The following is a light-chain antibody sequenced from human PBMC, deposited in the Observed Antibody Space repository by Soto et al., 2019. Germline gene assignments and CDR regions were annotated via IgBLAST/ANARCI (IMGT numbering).Light chain of an antibody. Sequence: QSVLTQPASVSGSPGQSITISCTGTSSDVGSYNLVSWYQQHPGKAPKLMIYEGSKRPSGVSNRFSGSKSGNTASLTISGLQAGDEADYYCCSYAGSRTYVFGTGTKLTV. J-gene: IGLJ1*01. CDR2: EGS. CDR1: SSDVGSYNL. V-gene: IGLV2-23*01. CDR3: CSYAGSRTYV.